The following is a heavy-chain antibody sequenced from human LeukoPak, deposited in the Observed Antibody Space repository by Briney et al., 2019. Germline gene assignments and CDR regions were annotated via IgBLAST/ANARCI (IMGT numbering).Heavy chain of an antibody. J-gene: IGHJ4*02. CDR2: ISGSGATT. V-gene: IGHV3-23*01. CDR3: SKGETDTGTLTHAY. CDR1: GFTFGSYV. D-gene: IGHD1-7*01. Sequence: GGSLRLSCAASGFTFGSYVMSWVRQAPGKGLEWVSAISGSGATTYYADSVKGRFTVSRDNSRNTVFLQIHSLGAEDTAVYYCSKGETDTGTLTHAYWGQGTLVTVSS.